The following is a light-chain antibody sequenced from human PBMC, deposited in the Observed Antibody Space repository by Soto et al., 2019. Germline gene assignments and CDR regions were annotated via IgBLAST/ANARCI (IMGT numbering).Light chain of an antibody. J-gene: IGKJ1*01. V-gene: IGKV3-20*01. CDR2: GAT. CDR1: QSVTSRY. Sequence: EIVLTQFPGTLSLSPGERATLSCRASQSVTSRYIAWYQHKVGQAPRLLIYGATSRVTGIPDRFRGSGSGREFTLTISRLEPEDFAVYYCQQYDSSSRTFGQGTKVEIK. CDR3: QQYDSSSRT.